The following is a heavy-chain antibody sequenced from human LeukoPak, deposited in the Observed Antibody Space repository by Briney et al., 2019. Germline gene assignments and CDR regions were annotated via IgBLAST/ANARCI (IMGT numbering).Heavy chain of an antibody. Sequence: GASVKVSCKASVGTFTSYAISWVRQAPGQGLEWMGRIIPILGIANYTQKFQGRVTITADKSTSTAYMEPSSLRSEDTAVYYCARDIPYYYDSSGYYLDYWGQGTLVTVSS. CDR1: VGTFTSYA. CDR2: IIPILGIA. CDR3: ARDIPYYYDSSGYYLDY. D-gene: IGHD3-22*01. J-gene: IGHJ4*02. V-gene: IGHV1-69*04.